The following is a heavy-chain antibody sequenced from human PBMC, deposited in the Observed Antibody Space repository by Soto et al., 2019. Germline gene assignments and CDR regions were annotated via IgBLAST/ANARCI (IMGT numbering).Heavy chain of an antibody. CDR2: IYYSGST. Sequence: SETLSLTCTVSGGSISSGGYYWSWIRQHPGKGLEWIGYIYYSGSTYYNPSLKSRVTISVDTSKNQFSLKLSSVTAADTAVYYCARLEDQNGMDVWGQGTTVTVSS. V-gene: IGHV4-30-4*08. CDR3: ARLEDQNGMDV. CDR1: GGSISSGGYY. J-gene: IGHJ6*02.